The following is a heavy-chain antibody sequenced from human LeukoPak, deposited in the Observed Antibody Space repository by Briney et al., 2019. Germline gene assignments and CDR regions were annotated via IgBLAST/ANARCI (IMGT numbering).Heavy chain of an antibody. CDR1: GGSISSYY. J-gene: IGHJ3*02. CDR3: ARVDTAMVVDAFDI. CDR2: IYYSGST. V-gene: IGHV4-59*01. D-gene: IGHD5-18*01. Sequence: SETLSRTCTASGGSISSYYWSWIRQPPGKGLESIGYIYYSGSTNYNPSLKSRVTISVDTSKNQFSLKLSSVTAADTAVYYCARVDTAMVVDAFDIWGQGTMVTVSS.